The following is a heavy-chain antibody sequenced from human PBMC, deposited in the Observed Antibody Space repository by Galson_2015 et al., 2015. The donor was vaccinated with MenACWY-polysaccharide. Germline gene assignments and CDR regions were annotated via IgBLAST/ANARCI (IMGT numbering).Heavy chain of an antibody. V-gene: IGHV4-38-2*01. CDR3: ARVEKYSGSYYILH. CDR1: GYSISSGYY. Sequence: LSLTCAVSGYSISSGYYWGWIRQPPGKGLEWIGSIYHSGSTCYNPSLKSRVTISVDTSKNQFSLKLSSVTAADTAVYYCARVEKYSGSYYILHWGQGTLVTVSS. CDR2: IYHSGST. D-gene: IGHD1-26*01. J-gene: IGHJ4*02.